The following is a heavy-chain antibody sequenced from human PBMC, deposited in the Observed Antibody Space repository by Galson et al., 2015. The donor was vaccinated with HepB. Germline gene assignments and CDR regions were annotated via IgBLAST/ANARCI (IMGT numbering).Heavy chain of an antibody. D-gene: IGHD3-10*01. J-gene: IGHJ6*03. Sequence: TLSLTCAVYGGSFSGYYWSWIRQPPGKGLEWIGEINHSGSTNYNPSLKSRVTISVDTSKNQFSLKLSSVTAADTAVYYCAPITMVRGVMGYYMDVWGKGTTVTVSS. CDR3: APITMVRGVMGYYMDV. CDR2: INHSGST. V-gene: IGHV4-34*01. CDR1: GGSFSGYY.